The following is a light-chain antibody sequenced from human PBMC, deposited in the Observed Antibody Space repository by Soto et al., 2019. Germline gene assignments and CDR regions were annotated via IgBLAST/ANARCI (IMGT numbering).Light chain of an antibody. V-gene: IGKV3-20*01. CDR3: QHYGGSFI. J-gene: IGKJ3*01. CDR1: QYINTR. CDR2: QTS. Sequence: EIVLTQSPATLSSFPGDRVTLSCRASQYINTRLAWYQHRPGQAPRLLIYQTSSRATGIPDRFSGSGSGTDFTLSISRLEPEDFAVYYCQHYGGSFIFGPRTKVDIK.